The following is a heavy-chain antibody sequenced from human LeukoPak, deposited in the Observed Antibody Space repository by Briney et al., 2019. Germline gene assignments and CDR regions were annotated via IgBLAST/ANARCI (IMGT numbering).Heavy chain of an antibody. CDR3: AKVWCSSTNCLNGWFDP. D-gene: IGHD2-2*01. V-gene: IGHV1-8*02. CDR2: MNPNSGNT. CDR1: RYTFTTYD. J-gene: IGHJ5*02. Sequence: ASVKVSCKASRYTFTTYDINWVRQAAGQGLEWMGWMNPNSGNTGYAQKFQGRVTMTRNTSISTAYMELSSLRSEDTAVYYCAKVWCSSTNCLNGWFDPWGQGTLVTVSS.